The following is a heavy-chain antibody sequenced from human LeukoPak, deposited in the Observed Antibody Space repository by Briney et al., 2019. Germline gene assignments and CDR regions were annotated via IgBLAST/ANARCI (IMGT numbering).Heavy chain of an antibody. CDR3: AKHATPRNIVVVPAAIYY. Sequence: SETPSLTCTVSGGSISSSYYWGWIRPPPGKGLEWIGSIYYSGSTYYNPSLKSRVTISVDTSKNQFSLKLSSVTAADTAVYYCAKHATPRNIVVVPAAIYYWGQGTLVTVSS. CDR1: GGSISSSYY. D-gene: IGHD2-2*01. CDR2: IYYSGST. V-gene: IGHV4-39*01. J-gene: IGHJ4*02.